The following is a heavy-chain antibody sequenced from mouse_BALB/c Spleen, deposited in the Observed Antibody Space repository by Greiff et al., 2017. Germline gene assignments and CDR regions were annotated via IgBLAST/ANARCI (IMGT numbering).Heavy chain of an antibody. CDR2: ISSGGST. V-gene: IGHV5-6-5*01. J-gene: IGHJ4*01. CDR3: ARGRGLQGAMDY. CDR1: GFTFSSYA. Sequence: EVQLVESGGGLVKPGGSLKLSCAASGFTFSSYAMSWVRQTPEKRLEWVASISSGGSTYYPDSVKGRFTISRDNARNILCLQMSSLRSEDTAMYYCARGRGLQGAMDYWGQGTSVTVSS. D-gene: IGHD2-2*01.